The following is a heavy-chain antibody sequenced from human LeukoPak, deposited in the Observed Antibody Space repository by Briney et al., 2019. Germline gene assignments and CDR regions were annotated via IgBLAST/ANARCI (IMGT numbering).Heavy chain of an antibody. CDR2: IYYSGST. Sequence: PSGTLSLTCTVSGGSISSSSYYWGWIRQPPGKGLEWIGSIYYSGSTYYNPSLKSRVTISVDTSKNQFSLKLSSVTAADTAVCYCARHRGSSSTPLLWFDPWGQGTLVTVSS. D-gene: IGHD6-6*01. J-gene: IGHJ5*02. V-gene: IGHV4-39*01. CDR1: GGSISSSSYY. CDR3: ARHRGSSSTPLLWFDP.